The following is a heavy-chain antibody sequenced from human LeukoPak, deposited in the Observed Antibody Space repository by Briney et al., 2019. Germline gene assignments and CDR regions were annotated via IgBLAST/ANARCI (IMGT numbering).Heavy chain of an antibody. V-gene: IGHV4-4*07. D-gene: IGHD1-1*01. CDR2: IYISGST. CDR3: ARDRGTWNDDGFDY. CDR1: GGSISSYY. J-gene: IGHJ4*02. Sequence: SETLSLTCTVSGGSISSYYWSWIRQPAGKGLEWIGRIYISGSTNYNPSLRSRVTISVDTSKNQFSLKLSSVTAADTAVYYCARDRGTWNDDGFDYWGQGTLVTVSS.